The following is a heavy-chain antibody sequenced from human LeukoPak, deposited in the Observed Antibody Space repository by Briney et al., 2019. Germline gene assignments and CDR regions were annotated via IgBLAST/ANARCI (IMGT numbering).Heavy chain of an antibody. CDR2: ISAYNGNT. V-gene: IGHV1-18*01. Sequence: ASVKVSCKASGYTFTSYGIRWVRPAPGQGLEWMGWISAYNGNTNNAQKLQGRVTMTTDTSTSTAYMELRSLRSDDTAVYYCARDGPDYYDILTGYYYFDYWGQGTLVPVSS. CDR1: GYTFTSYG. D-gene: IGHD3-9*01. CDR3: ARDGPDYYDILTGYYYFDY. J-gene: IGHJ4*02.